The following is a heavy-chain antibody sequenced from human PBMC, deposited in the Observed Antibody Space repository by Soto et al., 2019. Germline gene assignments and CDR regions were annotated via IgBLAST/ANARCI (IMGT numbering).Heavy chain of an antibody. D-gene: IGHD4-17*01. V-gene: IGHV1-58*01. CDR2: IVVGSGNT. CDR3: AAFDYGGNHPPLRYFDL. CDR1: GFTFTTSA. Sequence: QMQLVQSGPEVKKPGTSVTVSCKASGFTFTTSAVQWVRQARGQRLEWIGWIVVGSGNTNSAQKFQERVTITRDMSPSTAYLELSSLRYEDTAVYYCAAFDYGGNHPPLRYFDLWGRGTLVTVSS. J-gene: IGHJ2*01.